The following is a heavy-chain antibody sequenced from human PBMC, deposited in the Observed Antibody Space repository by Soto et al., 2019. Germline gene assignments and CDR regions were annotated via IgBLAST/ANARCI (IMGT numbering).Heavy chain of an antibody. CDR1: GGSISSYY. CDR3: ARGGYSSGWYGEKNWFDP. J-gene: IGHJ5*02. V-gene: IGHV4-59*01. CDR2: IYYSGST. Sequence: PSETLSLTCTVSGGSISSYYWSWIRQPPGKGLEWIGYIYYSGSTNYNPSLKSRVTISVDTSKNQFSLKLSSVTAADTAVYYCARGGYSSGWYGEKNWFDPWGQGTLVTVSS. D-gene: IGHD6-19*01.